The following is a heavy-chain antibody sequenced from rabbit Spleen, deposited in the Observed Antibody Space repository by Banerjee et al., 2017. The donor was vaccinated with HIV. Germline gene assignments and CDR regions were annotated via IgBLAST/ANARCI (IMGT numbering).Heavy chain of an antibody. D-gene: IGHD6-1*01. CDR3: ARGGWIGYGYVTLDL. V-gene: IGHV1S45*01. Sequence: QEQLAESGGGLVQPEGSLTLTCTASGFSFSRSYYMCWVRQTPGKGLEWIGCIGTGGASTWYASWAKGRFTISKTSSTTVTLQMTSLTAADTATYFCARGGWIGYGYVTLDLWGQGTLVTVS. J-gene: IGHJ3*01. CDR2: IGTGGAST. CDR1: GFSFSRSYY.